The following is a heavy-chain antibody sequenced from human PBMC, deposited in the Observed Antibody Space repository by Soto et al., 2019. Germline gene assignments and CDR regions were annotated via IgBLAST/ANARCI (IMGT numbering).Heavy chain of an antibody. J-gene: IGHJ4*02. CDR1: GYTFTDYY. D-gene: IGHD3-22*01. CDR3: ARRKGDYYDSSGYHYYFDY. Sequence: ASVKVSGKAPGYTFTDYYVHWVRQAPGQGLEWMGWINPNSGGTKSAQKFQGRVTMTRDTSISTAYMELSRLRSDDTAVYYCARRKGDYYDSSGYHYYFDYWGQGTLVTVCS. V-gene: IGHV1-2*02. CDR2: INPNSGGT.